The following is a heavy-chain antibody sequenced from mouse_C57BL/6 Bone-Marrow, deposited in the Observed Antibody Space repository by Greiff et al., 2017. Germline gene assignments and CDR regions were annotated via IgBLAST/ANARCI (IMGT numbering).Heavy chain of an antibody. J-gene: IGHJ3*01. CDR3: ARLDSSGLAWFAY. Sequence: QVQLQQPGAELVKPGASVKMSCKASGYTFTSYWITWVKQRPGQGLEWIGDIYPGSGSTNYNEKFKSKATLTVDTSSSTAYMQLSSLTSEDSAVXYGARLDSSGLAWFAYWGQGTLVTVSA. CDR2: IYPGSGST. D-gene: IGHD3-2*02. CDR1: GYTFTSYW. V-gene: IGHV1-55*01.